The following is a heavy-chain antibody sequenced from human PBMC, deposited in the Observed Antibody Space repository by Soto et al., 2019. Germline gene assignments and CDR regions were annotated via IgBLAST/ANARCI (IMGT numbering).Heavy chain of an antibody. CDR2: IYYSGST. CDR1: GGSISSSSYY. V-gene: IGHV4-39*01. Sequence: PSETLCLTCTVSGGSISSSSYYWGWIRQPPGKGLEWIGSIYYSGSTYYNPSLKSRVTISVDTSKNQFSLKLSSVTAADTAVYYCARPSIAARPGSDYWGQGTLVTVSS. D-gene: IGHD6-6*01. CDR3: ARPSIAARPGSDY. J-gene: IGHJ4*02.